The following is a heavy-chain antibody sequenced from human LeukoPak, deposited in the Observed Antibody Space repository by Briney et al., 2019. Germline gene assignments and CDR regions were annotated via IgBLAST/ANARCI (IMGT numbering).Heavy chain of an antibody. V-gene: IGHV1-24*01. J-gene: IGHJ4*02. CDR3: ATEYVRTHYFDW. CDR2: FDPEDGET. Sequence: ASVKVSCKFSGYTVTELSMHWVRQAPGKGLEWMGGFDPEDGETIYAQKFQGRVTMTEDTSTDTAYMELSSLRSEDTAVYYCATEYVRTHYFDWWGQGTLVTVSS. D-gene: IGHD3-16*01. CDR1: GYTVTELS.